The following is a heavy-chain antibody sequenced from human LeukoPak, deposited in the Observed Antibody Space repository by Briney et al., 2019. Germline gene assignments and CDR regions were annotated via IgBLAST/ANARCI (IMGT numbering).Heavy chain of an antibody. CDR1: GGSVSSYY. CDR2: IYTSGST. Sequence: SETLSLTCTVSGGSVSSYYRSWIRQPAGKGLEWIGRIYTSGSTNYNPSLKSRVTMSVDTSRNQFSLKLSSVTAADTAVYYCARERVEETYYYYMDVWGKGTTVTVSS. J-gene: IGHJ6*03. V-gene: IGHV4-4*07. CDR3: ARERVEETYYYYMDV.